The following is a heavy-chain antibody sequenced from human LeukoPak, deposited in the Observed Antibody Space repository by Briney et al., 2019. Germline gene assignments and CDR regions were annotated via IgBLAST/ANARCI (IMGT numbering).Heavy chain of an antibody. CDR3: AKASHYYGMDV. J-gene: IGHJ6*02. D-gene: IGHD3-9*01. CDR2: ISWNSGSI. CDR1: GFTFDDYA. Sequence: GGSLRLSCAASGFTFDDYAMDWVRQAPGKGLEWVSGISWNSGSIGYADSVKRRFTISRDTAKNSLYLQMNSLRAEDTALYYCAKASHYYGMDVWGQGTTVTVSS. V-gene: IGHV3-9*01.